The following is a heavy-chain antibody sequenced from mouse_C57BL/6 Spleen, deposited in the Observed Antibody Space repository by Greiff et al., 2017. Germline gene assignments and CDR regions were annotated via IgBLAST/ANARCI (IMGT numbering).Heavy chain of an antibody. D-gene: IGHD2-2*01. CDR2: IWSGGST. Sequence: QVQLQQSGPGLVQPSQSLSITCTVSGFSLTSYGVHWVRQSPGKGLEWLGVIWSGGSTDYKAAFISRMSISKDNSKSQVFFKMNSLQADDTAIYYCARNMVTTAMDYWGQGTSVTVAS. CDR1: GFSLTSYG. V-gene: IGHV2-2*01. CDR3: ARNMVTTAMDY. J-gene: IGHJ4*01.